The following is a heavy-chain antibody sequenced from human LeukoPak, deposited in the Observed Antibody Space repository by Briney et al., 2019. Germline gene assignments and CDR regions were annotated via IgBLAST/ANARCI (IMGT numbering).Heavy chain of an antibody. J-gene: IGHJ4*02. V-gene: IGHV3-11*03. CDR2: ISSSSYT. CDR1: GFIFSDYG. D-gene: IGHD3-16*01. CDR3: ATWATGIDY. Sequence: GGSLRLSCAASGFIFSDYGMSWVRQAPGKGLEWVSYISSSSYTNYADSVKGRFTISRDNAKNSVYLQTNSLRAEDTAVYYCATWATGIDYWGQGTLVTVSS.